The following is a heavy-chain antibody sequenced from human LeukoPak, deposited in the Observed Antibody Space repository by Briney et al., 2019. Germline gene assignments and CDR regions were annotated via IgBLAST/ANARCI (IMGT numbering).Heavy chain of an antibody. CDR2: INPSGGST. D-gene: IGHD2-21*02. V-gene: IGHV1-46*01. CDR1: GYTFTSYY. J-gene: IGHJ4*02. Sequence: ASVTVSCKASGYTFTSYYMHWVRQAPGQGLEWMGIINPSGGSTSYAQKFQGRVTMTRDTSTSTVYMELSSLRSEVTAVYYCARVVTAIVFDYWGQGTLVTVSS. CDR3: ARVVTAIVFDY.